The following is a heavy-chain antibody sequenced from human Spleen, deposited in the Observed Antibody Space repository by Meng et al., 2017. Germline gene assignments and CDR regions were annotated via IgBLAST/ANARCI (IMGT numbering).Heavy chain of an antibody. CDR1: GYTFTNYD. CDR2: MNPSGGST. J-gene: IGHJ4*02. CDR3: AREVSGWYTPSFDY. D-gene: IGHD6-19*01. Sequence: VLQVQSGAEGKKPGASLKVSCKASGYTFTNYDINWVRQATGQGPEWMGWMNPSGGSTSYAQKFQGRVTMTRDTSTSTVYMELSSLRSEDTAVYYCAREVSGWYTPSFDYWGQGTLVTVSS. V-gene: IGHV1-8*01.